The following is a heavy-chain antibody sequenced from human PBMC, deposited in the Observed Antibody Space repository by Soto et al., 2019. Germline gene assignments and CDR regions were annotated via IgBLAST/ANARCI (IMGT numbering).Heavy chain of an antibody. D-gene: IGHD5-12*01. J-gene: IGHJ4*02. CDR1: GYTFTSYG. CDR2: ISAYNGNT. CDR3: ARFRGYSGYDRPAAFDY. V-gene: IGHV1-18*01. Sequence: QVQLVQSGSEVKKPGASVKVSCKASGYTFTSYGITGVRQAPGPGVEWMGWISAYNGNTNYAQKLQGRVTMTTGTSPRTAYMGLSSLRSDDTAVYYCARFRGYSGYDRPAAFDYWGQGTLVTVSS.